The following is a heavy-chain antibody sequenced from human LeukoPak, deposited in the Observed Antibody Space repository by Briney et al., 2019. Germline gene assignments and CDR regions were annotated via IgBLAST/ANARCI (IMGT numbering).Heavy chain of an antibody. CDR3: ARSGSNRFYDFWSGYQNWFDP. CDR1: GFTFSSYG. D-gene: IGHD3-3*01. V-gene: IGHV3-30*03. Sequence: GGSLRLSCAASGFTFSSYGLHWVRQAPGKGLEWVAVISYDGSNKYYADSVKGRFTISRDNSKNTLYLQMNSLRAEDTAVYYCARSGSNRFYDFWSGYQNWFDPWGQGTLVTVSS. CDR2: ISYDGSNK. J-gene: IGHJ5*02.